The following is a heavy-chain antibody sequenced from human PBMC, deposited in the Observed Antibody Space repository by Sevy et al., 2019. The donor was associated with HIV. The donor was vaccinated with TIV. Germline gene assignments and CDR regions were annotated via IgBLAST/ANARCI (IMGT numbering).Heavy chain of an antibody. V-gene: IGHV4-34*01. Sequence: SETLSLTCAVYGGSFSGYYWSWIRQPPGKGLEWIGEINHSGGTNYNPSLKSRVTISVDTSKNQFSLKLSSVTAADTAVYDCARHCTGGSCSHAFDIWGQGTMVTVSS. J-gene: IGHJ3*02. CDR2: INHSGGT. D-gene: IGHD2-15*01. CDR3: ARHCTGGSCSHAFDI. CDR1: GGSFSGYY.